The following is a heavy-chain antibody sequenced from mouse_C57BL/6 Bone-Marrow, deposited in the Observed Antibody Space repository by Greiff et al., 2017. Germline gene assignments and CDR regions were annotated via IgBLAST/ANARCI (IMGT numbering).Heavy chain of an antibody. CDR2: ISNLAYSI. CDR1: GFTFSDYG. D-gene: IGHD2-2*01. J-gene: IGHJ2*01. Sequence: DVKLVESGGGLVQPGGSLKLSCAASGFTFSDYGMAWVRQAPRKGPEWVAFISNLAYSIYYADTVTGRFTISRENAKNTLYLEMSSLRSEDTAMYYCARSYYGYFYFDYWGQGTTLTVSS. V-gene: IGHV5-15*01. CDR3: ARSYYGYFYFDY.